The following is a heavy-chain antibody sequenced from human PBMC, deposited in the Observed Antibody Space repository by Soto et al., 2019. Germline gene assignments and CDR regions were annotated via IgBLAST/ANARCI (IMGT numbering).Heavy chain of an antibody. CDR2: MSGSGGST. CDR1: GFTFSVYA. Sequence: PGGSLELSCAASGFTFSVYAMSWARQAPGKGLEWVSAMSGSGGSTYYADSVKGRFTICRDNSKNTLYLQMNSLRAEDTAVYYCATAEYYDFWSGSIDYWGQGTVVTVSS. V-gene: IGHV3-23*01. D-gene: IGHD3-3*01. CDR3: ATAEYYDFWSGSIDY. J-gene: IGHJ4*02.